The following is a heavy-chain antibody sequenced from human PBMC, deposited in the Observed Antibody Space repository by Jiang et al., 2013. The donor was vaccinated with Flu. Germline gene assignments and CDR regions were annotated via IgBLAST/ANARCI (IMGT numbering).Heavy chain of an antibody. V-gene: IGHV3-7*03. D-gene: IGHD3-10*01. CDR2: IKQDGSEK. CDR3: ARGYYYGSGSYYNY. CDR1: GFTFSSYW. J-gene: IGHJ4*02. Sequence: VQLLESGGGLVQPGGSLRLSCAASGFTFSSYWMSWVRQAPGKGLEWVANIKQDGSEKYYVDSVKGRFTISRDNAKNSLYLQMNSLRAEDTAVYYCARGYYYGSGSYYNYWGQGTLVTVSS.